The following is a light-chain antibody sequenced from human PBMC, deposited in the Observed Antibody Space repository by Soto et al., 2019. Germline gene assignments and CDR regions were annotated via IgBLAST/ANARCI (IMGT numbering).Light chain of an antibody. Sequence: DIVLTQSPVTLSLYPGERATLSCRASQSVSGYLVWYQQKPGRAPRLLIYDASTRAAGIPARFSGSGSGTDFTLTISSLEPEDFAFYYCQQRSGWPLTFGGGTKVDI. CDR1: QSVSGY. J-gene: IGKJ4*01. V-gene: IGKV3-11*01. CDR3: QQRSGWPLT. CDR2: DAS.